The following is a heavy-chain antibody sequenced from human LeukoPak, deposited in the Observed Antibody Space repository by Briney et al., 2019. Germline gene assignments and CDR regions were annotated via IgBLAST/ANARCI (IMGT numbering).Heavy chain of an antibody. D-gene: IGHD1-20*01. Sequence: PWGSLSLSCAASGFPFISYWMSGVRQAPGKGLEGGTSIKRDGSVKKYVDSVHGRFTVSRDNTKTSLYLQMNSLRADDTAVYYCARLSGDITVFDLWGQGTLVTVSS. CDR3: ARLSGDITVFDL. V-gene: IGHV3-7*01. CDR2: IKRDGSVK. J-gene: IGHJ4*02. CDR1: GFPFISYW.